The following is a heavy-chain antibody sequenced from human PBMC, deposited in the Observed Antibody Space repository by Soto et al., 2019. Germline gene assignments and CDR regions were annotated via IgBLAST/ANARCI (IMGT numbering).Heavy chain of an antibody. CDR2: ISYDGSNK. J-gene: IGHJ4*02. D-gene: IGHD3-22*01. V-gene: IGHV3-30*04. Sequence: GGSLRLSCAASGFTFSSYAMHWVRQAPGKGLEWVAVISYDGSNKYYADSVKGRFTISRDNSKNTLYLQMNSLRAEDTAVYYCARATPIMNYYYDSSGYYYYFDYWGQGTLVTVSS. CDR3: ARATPIMNYYYDSSGYYYYFDY. CDR1: GFTFSSYA.